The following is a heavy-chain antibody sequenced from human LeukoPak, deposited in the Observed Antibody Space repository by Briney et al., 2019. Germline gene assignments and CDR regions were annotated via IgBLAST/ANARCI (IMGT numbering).Heavy chain of an antibody. Sequence: GASVKVSCKASGYAFTSYNMQWVRQAPGQGLEWMGIINPSDGDTGYAQKFQGRVTMTRDTSTSKVYMELSSLRSEDTAVYYCAREKIHVFDIWGQGTMVTVSS. CDR2: INPSDGDT. V-gene: IGHV1-46*01. CDR3: AREKIHVFDI. J-gene: IGHJ3*02. CDR1: GYAFTSYN.